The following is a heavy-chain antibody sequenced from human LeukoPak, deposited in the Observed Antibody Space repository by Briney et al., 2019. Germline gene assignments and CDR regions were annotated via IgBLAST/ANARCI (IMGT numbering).Heavy chain of an antibody. V-gene: IGHV3-7*01. J-gene: IGHJ4*02. D-gene: IGHD6-13*01. CDR1: GFTFSTYW. CDR3: ARAGSSNEFDY. Sequence: GGSLILSCAASGFTFSTYWMTWVRQAPGKGLEWVANIKQDGSEKYYVDSVKGRFTISRDNAKNSLYLQMNSLRAEDTAVYYCARAGSSNEFDYWGQGTLVTVSS. CDR2: IKQDGSEK.